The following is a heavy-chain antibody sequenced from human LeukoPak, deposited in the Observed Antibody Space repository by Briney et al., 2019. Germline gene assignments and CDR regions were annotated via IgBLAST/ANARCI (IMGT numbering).Heavy chain of an antibody. CDR3: ARVPDIYCPSGSCVDY. CDR2: LNPNTGGT. J-gene: IGHJ4*02. CDR1: GYIFTASY. V-gene: IGHV1-2*06. D-gene: IGHD1-26*01. Sequence: ASVQVSCKASGYIFTASYIHWVRQAPGQGLGGMGRLNPNTGGTIVAQKFQDRVTFTRDTSITTGYMELSSLISDDTAVYYCARVPDIYCPSGSCVDYWGQGTLVTVSS.